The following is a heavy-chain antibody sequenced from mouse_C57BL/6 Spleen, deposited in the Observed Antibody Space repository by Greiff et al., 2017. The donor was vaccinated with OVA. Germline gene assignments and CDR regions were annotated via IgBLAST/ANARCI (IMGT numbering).Heavy chain of an antibody. D-gene: IGHD1-1*01. CDR1: GFNIKDYY. Sequence: VQLQQSGAELVRPGASVKLSCTASGFNIKDYYMHWVKQRPEQGLEWIGRIDPEDGDTEYAPKFQGKATMTADISSNTAYLQLSSLTSEDTAVYYCTTITTVQGYYAMDYWGQGTSVTVSS. V-gene: IGHV14-1*01. J-gene: IGHJ4*01. CDR3: TTITTVQGYYAMDY. CDR2: IDPEDGDT.